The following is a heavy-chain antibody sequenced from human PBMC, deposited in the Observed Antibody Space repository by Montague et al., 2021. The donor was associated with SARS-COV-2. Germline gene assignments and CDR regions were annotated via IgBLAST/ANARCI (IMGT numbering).Heavy chain of an antibody. V-gene: IGHV4-39*07. J-gene: IGHJ4*02. CDR3: ARVISRQNNIVVVGPYYFDY. Sequence: SETLSLTCTVSGGSISSSSYYWGWIRQPPGEGLEWIGSIYYSGSTYYNPSLKSRVTISVDTSKNQFSLKLSSVTAADTAVYYCARVISRQNNIVVVGPYYFDYWGQGTLVTVSS. CDR2: IYYSGST. D-gene: IGHD2-15*01. CDR1: GGSISSSSYY.